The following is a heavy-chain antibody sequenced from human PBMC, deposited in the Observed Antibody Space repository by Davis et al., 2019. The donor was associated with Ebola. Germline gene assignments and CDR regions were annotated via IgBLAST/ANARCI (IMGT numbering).Heavy chain of an antibody. J-gene: IGHJ2*01. CDR3: VQHGPGDFWYFGL. V-gene: IGHV3-53*01. Sequence: GGSLRLSCAASGFVFRNYVMSWVRQAPGKGLEWVSVIYSGGNTIYADSVKGRLTISRDISENTLYLQMNNLRDEDTAMYYCVQHGPGDFWYFGLWGRGTLVTVSS. CDR1: GFVFRNYV. CDR2: IYSGGNT. D-gene: IGHD4-17*01.